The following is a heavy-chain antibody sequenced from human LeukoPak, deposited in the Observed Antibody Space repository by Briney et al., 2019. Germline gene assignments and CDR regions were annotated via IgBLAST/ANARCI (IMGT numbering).Heavy chain of an antibody. D-gene: IGHD3-3*01. Sequence: SGGSLRLSCAASGFTFSSYSMNWVRQAPGKGLEWVSSISSSSSYIYYADSVKGRFTISRDNSKNTLYLQMNSLRAEDTAVYYCAKAYYYDFWSGYSDDAFDIWGQGTMVTVSS. CDR2: ISSSSSYI. CDR1: GFTFSSYS. V-gene: IGHV3-21*04. CDR3: AKAYYYDFWSGYSDDAFDI. J-gene: IGHJ3*02.